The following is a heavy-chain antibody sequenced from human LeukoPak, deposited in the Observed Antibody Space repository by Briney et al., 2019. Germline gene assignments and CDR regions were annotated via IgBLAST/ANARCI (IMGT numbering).Heavy chain of an antibody. CDR2: IYYSGST. Sequence: SETLSLTCTVSGGSISSSSYYWGWIRQPPGKGLEWIGSIYYSGSTYYNPSLKSRVTISVDTSKNQFSLKLSSVTAADTAVYYCARALRSVGSRGPYYYYYMDVWGKGTTVTVSS. CDR3: ARALRSVGSRGPYYYYYMDV. CDR1: GGSISSSSYY. D-gene: IGHD3-10*01. V-gene: IGHV4-39*07. J-gene: IGHJ6*03.